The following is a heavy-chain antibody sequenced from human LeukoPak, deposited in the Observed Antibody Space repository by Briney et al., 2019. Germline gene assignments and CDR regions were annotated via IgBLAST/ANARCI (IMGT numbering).Heavy chain of an antibody. D-gene: IGHD4-17*01. CDR2: IKEDGSEK. Sequence: GGSLRLSCAASGFTFSESWMNWVRQAPGQGLEWVAAIKEDGSEKDYVDSVKGRFTISRDNAKNSLYLQMNSLRADDTAVYYCAKTTVTSEDYFYYYMDVWGKGTTVTVSS. J-gene: IGHJ6*03. CDR3: AKTTVTSEDYFYYYMDV. CDR1: GFTFSESW. V-gene: IGHV3-7*01.